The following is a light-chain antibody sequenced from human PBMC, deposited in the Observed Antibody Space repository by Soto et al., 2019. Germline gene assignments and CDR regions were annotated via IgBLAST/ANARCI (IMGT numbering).Light chain of an antibody. CDR3: QQFNFYPLT. J-gene: IGKJ4*01. V-gene: IGKV1-9*01. CDR1: QGIKDF. Sequence: DIQLTQSPSFLSASVGDRVTITCRASQGIKDFLAWYQQKPGRAPKLLIYAASTLQAGVPTRFSGFASGTEFTLTINNLQPADSATYYCQQFNFYPLTFGGGTKVEIK. CDR2: AAS.